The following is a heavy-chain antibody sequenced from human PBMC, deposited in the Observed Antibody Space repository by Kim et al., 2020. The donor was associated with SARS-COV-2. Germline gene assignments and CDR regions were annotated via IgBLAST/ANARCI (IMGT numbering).Heavy chain of an antibody. CDR2: IYTSGST. D-gene: IGHD3-3*01. CDR3: AREGYDFWSGYYTGSFDY. V-gene: IGHV4-4*07. Sequence: SETLSLTCTVSGGSISSYYWSWIRQPAGKGLEWIGRIYTSGSTNYNPSLKSRVTMSVDTSKNQFSLKLSSVTAADTAVYYCAREGYDFWSGYYTGSFDYWGQGTLVTVSS. J-gene: IGHJ4*02. CDR1: GGSISSYY.